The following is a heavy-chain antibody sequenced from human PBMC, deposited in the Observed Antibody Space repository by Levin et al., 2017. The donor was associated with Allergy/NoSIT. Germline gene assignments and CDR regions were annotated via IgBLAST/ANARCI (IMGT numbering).Heavy chain of an antibody. V-gene: IGHV1-8*01. CDR2: MNPNSGNT. Sequence: GESLKISCKASGYTFTSYDINWVRQATGQGLEWMGWMNPNSGNTGYAQKFQGRVTMTRNTSISTAYMELSSLRSEDTAVYYCAREAAAGTGLFDYWGQGTLVTVSS. D-gene: IGHD6-13*01. J-gene: IGHJ4*02. CDR1: GYTFTSYD. CDR3: AREAAAGTGLFDY.